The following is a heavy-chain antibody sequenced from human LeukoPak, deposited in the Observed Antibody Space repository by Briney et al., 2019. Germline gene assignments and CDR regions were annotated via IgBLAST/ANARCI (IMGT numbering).Heavy chain of an antibody. CDR2: IIPIFGTA. CDR1: GGTFSSYA. D-gene: IGHD6-19*01. CDR3: AREFIWLSVFDY. J-gene: IGHJ4*02. Sequence: GASVKVSCKASGGTFSSYAISWVRQAPGQGLEWMGGIIPIFGTANYAQKFQGRVTITADKSTSTAYMELSSLRSEDTAVYYCAREFIWLSVFDYWGQGTLVTVSS. V-gene: IGHV1-69*06.